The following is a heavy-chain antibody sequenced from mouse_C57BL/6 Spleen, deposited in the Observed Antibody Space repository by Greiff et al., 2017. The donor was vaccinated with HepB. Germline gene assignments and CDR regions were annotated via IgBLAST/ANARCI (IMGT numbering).Heavy chain of an antibody. CDR1: GFTFSSYA. CDR3: TSDDTGYYDY. CDR2: ISSGGDYI. D-gene: IGHD2-3*01. V-gene: IGHV5-9-1*02. J-gene: IGHJ2*01. Sequence: DVMLVESGEGLVKPGGSLKLSCAASGFTFSSYAMSWVRQTPEKRLEWVAYISSGGDYIYYADTVKGRFTISIDNARNTLYLQMSSLKSEDTAMYYCTSDDTGYYDYWGQVTTLTVST.